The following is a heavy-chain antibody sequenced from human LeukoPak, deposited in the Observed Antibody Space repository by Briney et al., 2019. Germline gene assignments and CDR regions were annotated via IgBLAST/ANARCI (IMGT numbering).Heavy chain of an antibody. CDR2: IYYSGST. Sequence: SETLSLTCTVSGGSISSSSYYWGWIRQPPGKGLEWIGSIYYSGSTYYNPSLKSRVTISVDTSKNQFSLKLSSVTAADTAVYYCARLYGSGSYSSWGQGTLVTVSS. CDR3: ARLYGSGSYSS. D-gene: IGHD3-10*01. J-gene: IGHJ4*02. V-gene: IGHV4-39*01. CDR1: GGSISSSSYY.